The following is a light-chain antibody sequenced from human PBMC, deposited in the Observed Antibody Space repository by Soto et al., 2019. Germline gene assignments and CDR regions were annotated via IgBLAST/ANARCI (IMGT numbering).Light chain of an antibody. J-gene: IGKJ1*01. CDR1: QGIGNN. Sequence: DIQMTQSPSSLSASVGDRVTITCRASQGIGNNLAWYQQKPGKVPKVLIYTASTLHSGVPSRFSGSGSGTAFTLTITSLQPEDVATYFCQKYDSVPWSFGQGTRVEI. CDR3: QKYDSVPWS. V-gene: IGKV1-27*01. CDR2: TAS.